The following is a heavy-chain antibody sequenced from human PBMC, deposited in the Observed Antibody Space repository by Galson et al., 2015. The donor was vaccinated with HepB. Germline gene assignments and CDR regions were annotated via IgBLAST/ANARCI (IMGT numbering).Heavy chain of an antibody. J-gene: IGHJ5*02. CDR2: IIPILGIA. V-gene: IGHV1-69*10. CDR1: GGTFSSYA. CDR3: ARSHYCDSSGYYNWFDP. Sequence: CKASGGTFSSYAISWVRQAPGQGLEWMGGIIPILGIANYAQRFQGRVTITADKSTSTAYMELSSLRSEDTAVYYCARSHYCDSSGYYNWFDPWGQGTLVTVSS. D-gene: IGHD3-22*01.